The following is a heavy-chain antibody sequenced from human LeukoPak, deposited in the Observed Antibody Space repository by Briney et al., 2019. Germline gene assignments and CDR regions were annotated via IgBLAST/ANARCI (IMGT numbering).Heavy chain of an antibody. CDR2: INASGCSAIYTGIPSGEST. CDR1: GYIFKNYN. V-gene: IGHV1-46*02. J-gene: IGHJ6*03. CDR3: ARVVMEDGSSSYSVYMDV. Sequence: VASVTVSCKASGYIFKNYNMHWVRQAPGQGLEWVGIINASGCSAIYTGIPSGESTIYAQKFQGRLTLTGDASTSTAYMELSSLSSEDTAVYYCARVVMEDGSSSYSVYMDVWGKGTTVTVSS. D-gene: IGHD6-13*01.